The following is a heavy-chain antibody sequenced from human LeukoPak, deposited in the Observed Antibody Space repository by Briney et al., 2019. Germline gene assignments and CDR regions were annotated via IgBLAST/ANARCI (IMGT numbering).Heavy chain of an antibody. V-gene: IGHV1-69*05. CDR3: AGGSCSSTSSYNDY. J-gene: IGHJ4*02. CDR1: GGTFSSYA. Sequence: GASVKVSCKASGGTFSSYAISWVRQAPGQGLEWMGGIIPIFGTANYAQKFQGRVTITTDESTSTAYMEMSSLRSEDTAVYYCAGGSCSSTSSYNDYWGQGTLVTVSS. D-gene: IGHD2-2*01. CDR2: IIPIFGTA.